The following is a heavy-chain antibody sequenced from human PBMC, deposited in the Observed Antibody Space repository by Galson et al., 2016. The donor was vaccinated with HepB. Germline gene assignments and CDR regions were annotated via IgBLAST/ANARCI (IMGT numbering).Heavy chain of an antibody. CDR3: AGVLSSSWVNWFAP. CDR2: IRAYNGNT. V-gene: IGHV1-18*01. D-gene: IGHD6-6*01. J-gene: IGHJ5*02. Sequence: SVKVSCKASGYTFTSYGISWVRQAPGQGLEWMGWIRAYNGNTNYAQKFQARVTMTTDTSTNTAYMELRSLRSDDTAVYYCAGVLSSSWVNWFAPWGQGTLVTVSS. CDR1: GYTFTSYG.